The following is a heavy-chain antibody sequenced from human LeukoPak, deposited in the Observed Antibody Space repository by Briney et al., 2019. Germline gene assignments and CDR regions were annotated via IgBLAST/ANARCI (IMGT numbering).Heavy chain of an antibody. D-gene: IGHD5-18*01. CDR2: INHSGST. J-gene: IGHJ6*02. Sequence: PSETLSLTCAVYGGSFSGYYWSWIRQPPGKGLEWIGEINHSGSTNYNPSLKSRVTISVDTSKNQFSLKLSSVTAADTAVYYCARVPAGDTAPRGQRRYYYGMDVWGQGTTVTVSS. CDR3: ARVPAGDTAPRGQRRYYYGMDV. V-gene: IGHV4-34*01. CDR1: GGSFSGYY.